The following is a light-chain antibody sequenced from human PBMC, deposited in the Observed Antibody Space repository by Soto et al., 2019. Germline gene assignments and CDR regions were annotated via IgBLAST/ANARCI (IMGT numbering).Light chain of an antibody. CDR1: SSNIGAGCD. CDR3: QSYDNSLSASGV. J-gene: IGLJ3*02. Sequence: QSVLTQPPSVSGAPGQRVTISCTGSSSNIGAGCDVHWYQHLPGAAPKLLIYGDTNRPSGVPDRFSGSKSGTSASLAITGLQAEDEADYYCQSYDNSLSASGVFGGGTKLTVL. V-gene: IGLV1-40*01. CDR2: GDT.